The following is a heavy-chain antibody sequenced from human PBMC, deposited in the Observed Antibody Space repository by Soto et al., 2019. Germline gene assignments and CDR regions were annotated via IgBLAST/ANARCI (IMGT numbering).Heavy chain of an antibody. CDR2: IFYNGKT. V-gene: IGHV4-39*01. CDR1: GGSISRSNYN. D-gene: IGHD2-2*01. CDR3: ARNAYQLPNFSFYYGMDV. Sequence: PSETLSLTCIVTGGSISRSNYNWGWIRQTPGKGLEWVGSIFYNGKTYYNPSLQSRVFISADTSKNQFSLDLTSVTAADSAIYYCARNAYQLPNFSFYYGMDVWGHGTTVTVSS. J-gene: IGHJ6*02.